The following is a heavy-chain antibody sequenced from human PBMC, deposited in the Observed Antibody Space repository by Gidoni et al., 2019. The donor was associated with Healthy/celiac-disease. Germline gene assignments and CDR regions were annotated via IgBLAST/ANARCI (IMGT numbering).Heavy chain of an antibody. D-gene: IGHD3-10*01. Sequence: EVQLVQSGAEVKKPGESLRISCKGSGYSFTRYWISWVRQMPGKGLEWMGRIDPSDSYTNYSPSFQGHVTISADKSISTAYLQWSSLKASDTAMYYCARAMVRGVPSYRVDYWGQGTLVTVSS. CDR2: IDPSDSYT. J-gene: IGHJ4*02. CDR1: GYSFTRYW. V-gene: IGHV5-10-1*01. CDR3: ARAMVRGVPSYRVDY.